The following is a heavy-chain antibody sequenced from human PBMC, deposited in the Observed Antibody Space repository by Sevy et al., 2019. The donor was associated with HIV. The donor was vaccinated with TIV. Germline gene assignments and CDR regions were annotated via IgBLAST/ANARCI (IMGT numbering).Heavy chain of an antibody. J-gene: IGHJ4*02. Sequence: GGSLRLSCAASGFTFSSSAMSWVRQAPGKGLEWVSAISYSGGSTYYADSVKGRFTISRDNSKDKLYLQMNSLRAEDTAVYYCAKDAIRGDYDYFDYWGQGTLVTVSS. CDR3: AKDAIRGDYDYFDY. CDR1: GFTFSSSA. D-gene: IGHD4-17*01. V-gene: IGHV3-23*01. CDR2: ISYSGGST.